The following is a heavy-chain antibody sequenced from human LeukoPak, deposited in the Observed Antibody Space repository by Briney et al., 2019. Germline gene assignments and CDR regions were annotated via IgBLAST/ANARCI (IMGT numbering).Heavy chain of an antibody. CDR3: ANFYLNT. V-gene: IGHV6-1*01. Sequence: SQTLSLTCAISGDTVSSNSAAWNWIRQSPSRGLEWLGRTYFRSKWYNDYAESLKGRISINPDTSKNQSSLHLNSVNPEDTAVYYCANFYLNTWSQGSLVTVSS. J-gene: IGHJ5*02. CDR2: TYFRSKWYN. CDR1: GDTVSSNSAA. D-gene: IGHD2/OR15-2a*01.